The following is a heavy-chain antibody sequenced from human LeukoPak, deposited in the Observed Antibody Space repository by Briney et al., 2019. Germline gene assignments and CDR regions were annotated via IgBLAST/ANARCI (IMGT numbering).Heavy chain of an antibody. D-gene: IGHD3-9*01. CDR3: ARKFTSIFYMDV. J-gene: IGHJ6*03. Sequence: PSETLSLTCAVSGSSISSKNWWGWIRQPPGKALEWIGYIYYSGSIYYNPSIKSPVTMSVDTSKNQFSLKLSSVTAVDTAVYYCARKFTSIFYMDVWGKGTTVTVSS. V-gene: IGHV4-28*05. CDR2: IYYSGSI. CDR1: GSSISSKNW.